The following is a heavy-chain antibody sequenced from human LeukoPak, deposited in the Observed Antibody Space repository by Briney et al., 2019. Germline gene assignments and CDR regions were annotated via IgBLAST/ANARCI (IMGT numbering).Heavy chain of an antibody. CDR2: IIPIFGTA. CDR1: GGTFSSYA. D-gene: IGHD2-2*01. Sequence: ASVKVSCKASGGTFSSYAISWVRQAPGQGLEWMGGIIPIFGTANYAQKFQGRVTITADKSTSTAYMEPSSLRSEDTAVYYCARANIVVVPAAKGPHYYYYGMDVWGKGTTVTVSS. V-gene: IGHV1-69*06. J-gene: IGHJ6*04. CDR3: ARANIVVVPAAKGPHYYYYGMDV.